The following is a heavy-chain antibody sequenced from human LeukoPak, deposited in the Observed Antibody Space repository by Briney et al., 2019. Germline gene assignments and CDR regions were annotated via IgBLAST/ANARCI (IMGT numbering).Heavy chain of an antibody. CDR3: ARDHRIEAAGIRKGWFDP. CDR1: GGTFSSYA. V-gene: IGHV1-69*06. CDR2: IIPIFGTA. D-gene: IGHD6-13*01. Sequence: SVKVSCKASGGTFSSYAISWVRQAPGQGLEWMGGIIPIFGTANYAQKFQGRVTITADKSTSTAYMELSSLRSEDTAVYYCARDHRIEAAGIRKGWFDPWGQGTLVTVSS. J-gene: IGHJ5*02.